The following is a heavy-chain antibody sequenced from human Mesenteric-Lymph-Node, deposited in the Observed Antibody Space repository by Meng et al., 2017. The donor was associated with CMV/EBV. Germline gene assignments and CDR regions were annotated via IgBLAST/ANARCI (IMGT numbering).Heavy chain of an antibody. CDR3: AHSSGIAAALPFYFDY. Sequence: QITLKESGPTLVKPTQALTLTFTFSGFSLSTSGVGVGWIRQPPGKALEWLALIYWDDDKRYSPSLKSMLTITKDTSKNQVVLTMTNMDPVDTATYYCAHSSGIAAALPFYFDYWGQGTLVTVSS. J-gene: IGHJ4*02. CDR1: GFSLSTSGVG. D-gene: IGHD6-13*01. CDR2: IYWDDDK. V-gene: IGHV2-5*02.